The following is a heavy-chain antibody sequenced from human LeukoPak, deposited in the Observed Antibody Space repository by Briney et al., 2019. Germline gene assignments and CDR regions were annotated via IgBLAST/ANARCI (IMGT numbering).Heavy chain of an antibody. Sequence: ASVKVSCKASVYTFTRYDINWVRQSTGQGLEWMGWMNPHSGKTGYAQKFQGRVAMTADTRINTAYMELSSLRSDDTAVYYCRVDYYGSGTSYLNDFWGQGTLVTVSS. J-gene: IGHJ4*02. CDR3: RVDYYGSGTSYLNDF. V-gene: IGHV1-8*01. D-gene: IGHD3-10*01. CDR1: VYTFTRYD. CDR2: MNPHSGKT.